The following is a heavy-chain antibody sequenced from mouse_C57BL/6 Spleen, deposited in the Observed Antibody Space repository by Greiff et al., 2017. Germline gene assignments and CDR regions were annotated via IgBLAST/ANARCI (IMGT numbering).Heavy chain of an antibody. Sequence: QVHVKQSGAELARPGASVKLSCKASGYTFTSYGISWVKQRTGQGLEWIGEIYPRSGNTYYNEKFKGKATLTADKSSSTAYMELRSLTSEDSAVYFCARGITTYAMDYWGQGTSVTVSS. CDR3: ARGITTYAMDY. D-gene: IGHD1-2*01. CDR2: IYPRSGNT. J-gene: IGHJ4*01. CDR1: GYTFTSYG. V-gene: IGHV1-81*01.